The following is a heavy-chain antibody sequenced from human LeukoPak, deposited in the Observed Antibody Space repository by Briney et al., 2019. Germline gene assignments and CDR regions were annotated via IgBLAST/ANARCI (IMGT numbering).Heavy chain of an antibody. J-gene: IGHJ4*02. CDR1: GGSISSGGYY. D-gene: IGHD6-13*01. CDR3: ARASAAGTHLDY. CDR2: IYYSGST. Sequence: PSETLSLTCTVSGGSISSGGYYWSWIRLHPGKGLEWIGYIYYSGSTYYNPSLKSRVTISVGTSKNQFSLKLSSVTAADTAVYYCARASAAGTHLDYWGQGTLVTVSS. V-gene: IGHV4-31*03.